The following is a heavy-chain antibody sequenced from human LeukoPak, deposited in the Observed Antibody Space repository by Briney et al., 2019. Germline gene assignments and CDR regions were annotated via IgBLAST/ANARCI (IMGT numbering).Heavy chain of an antibody. J-gene: IGHJ4*02. CDR1: GFTFSSYG. CDR3: ARGGSSVVVVAATGHYFDY. D-gene: IGHD2-15*01. V-gene: IGHV3-30*03. CDR2: ISYDGSNK. Sequence: GRSLRLSCAASGFTFSSYGMHWVRQAPGKGLEWVAVISYDGSNKYYADSVKGRFTISRDNSKNTLYLQMNSLRAEDTAVYYCARGGSSVVVVAATGHYFDYWGQGILVTVSS.